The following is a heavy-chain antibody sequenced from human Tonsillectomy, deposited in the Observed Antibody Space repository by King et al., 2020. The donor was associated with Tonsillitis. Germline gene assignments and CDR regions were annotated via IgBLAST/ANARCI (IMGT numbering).Heavy chain of an antibody. D-gene: IGHD3-22*01. CDR1: GYTFTSYG. V-gene: IGHV1-18*01. J-gene: IGHJ2*01. CDR3: ARGPPNYYDSSGYYYRIPRYWYFDL. Sequence: QLVQSGAEVKKPGASVKVSCKASGYTFTSYGISWVRQAPGQGLEWMGWISAYNGNTNYAQKLQGRVTMTTDTSTSTAYMELRSLRSDDTAVYYCARGPPNYYDSSGYYYRIPRYWYFDLWGRGTLVTVSS. CDR2: ISAYNGNT.